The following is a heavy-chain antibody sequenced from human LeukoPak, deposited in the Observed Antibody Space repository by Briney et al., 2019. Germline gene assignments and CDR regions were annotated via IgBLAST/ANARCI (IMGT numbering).Heavy chain of an antibody. D-gene: IGHD3-9*01. V-gene: IGHV4-30-2*01. Sequence: SETLSLTCTVSGDSISSGGYYWTWIRQPPGKGLEWIGYVHHSGSSFYNPSLKSRVTMSVDRSKNQFSLKLTSVTAADTAVYYCARDGHGFDGGGGFWGQGTLVTVSS. J-gene: IGHJ4*02. CDR1: GDSISSGGYY. CDR2: VHHSGSS. CDR3: ARDGHGFDGGGGF.